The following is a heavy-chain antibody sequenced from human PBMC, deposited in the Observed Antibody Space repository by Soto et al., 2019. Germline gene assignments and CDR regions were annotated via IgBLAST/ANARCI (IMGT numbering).Heavy chain of an antibody. V-gene: IGHV4-59*01. Sequence: SETLSLTCTVSGGSISSFYWTWIRQPPGKGLEWIGNIYFSGSTNYNPSLKSRVTISVDTSKNQFSLKLNSLTAADTAVYYCARDYGGDPSYGLDVWGKGTTVTVSS. D-gene: IGHD2-21*02. J-gene: IGHJ6*04. CDR1: GGSISSFY. CDR3: ARDYGGDPSYGLDV. CDR2: IYFSGST.